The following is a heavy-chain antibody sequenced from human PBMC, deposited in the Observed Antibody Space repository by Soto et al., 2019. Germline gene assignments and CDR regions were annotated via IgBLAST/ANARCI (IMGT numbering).Heavy chain of an antibody. D-gene: IGHD5-18*01. CDR1: GYTFTKYG. Sequence: QVELVQPGGDVKKPGASVKVSCKASGYTFTKYGISWVRQAPGLGVEWLGWINSDSGDTEYAQNFQDWVTMTRDTSISTVYMELRRLRSDDTAVYFCAFSMGYSYGYDSWGQGTLVTVSS. CDR3: AFSMGYSYGYDS. CDR2: INSDSGDT. J-gene: IGHJ4*02. V-gene: IGHV1-2*04.